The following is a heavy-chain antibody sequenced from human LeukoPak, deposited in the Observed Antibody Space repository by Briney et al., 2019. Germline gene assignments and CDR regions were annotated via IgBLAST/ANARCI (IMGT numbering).Heavy chain of an antibody. Sequence: GGSLRFSCAASGFTFSSYSMNRVPQAPGKGLEWFSSISSSSSYIYYADSVKGRFTISRDNAKNSLYLQMNSLRAEDTAVYYCARSQDSSGYYYFDYWGQGTLVTVSS. CDR2: ISSSSSYI. V-gene: IGHV3-21*01. CDR1: GFTFSSYS. CDR3: ARSQDSSGYYYFDY. J-gene: IGHJ4*02. D-gene: IGHD3-22*01.